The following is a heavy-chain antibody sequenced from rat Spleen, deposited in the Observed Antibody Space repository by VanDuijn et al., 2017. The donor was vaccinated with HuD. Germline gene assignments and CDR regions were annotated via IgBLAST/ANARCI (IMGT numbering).Heavy chain of an antibody. J-gene: IGHJ3*01. CDR2: ISYDGSST. D-gene: IGHD1-1*01. CDR3: TTLYYRGSDWFTY. V-gene: IGHV5-29*01. CDR1: GFTFSDFY. Sequence: EVQLVGSDGGLVQPGGSLKLSCAASGFTFSDFYMAWVRQAPTKGLEWVATISYDGSSTYYRDSVKGRFTISRDNAKSTLYLQMDSLRSEDTATYYCTTLYYRGSDWFTYWGQGTLVTVSS.